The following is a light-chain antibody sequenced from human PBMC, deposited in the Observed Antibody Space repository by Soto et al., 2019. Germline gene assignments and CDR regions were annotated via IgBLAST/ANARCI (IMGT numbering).Light chain of an antibody. V-gene: IGKV3-20*01. CDR2: GAS. CDR1: QSVSSSY. Sequence: EIVLTQSPGTLSLYPGERATLSCRASQSVSSSYLAWYQQKPGQAPRLLIYGASSRPTGIPVRFSGSGSGTHLTLHISRLEPEAFEVYYCQPSGISPKTFGSATTVDIK. CDR3: QPSGISPKT. J-gene: IGKJ3*01.